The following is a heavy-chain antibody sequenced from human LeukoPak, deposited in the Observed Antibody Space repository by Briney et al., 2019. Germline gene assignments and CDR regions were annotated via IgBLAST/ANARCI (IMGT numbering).Heavy chain of an antibody. V-gene: IGHV4-34*01. CDR1: GGSFSGYY. J-gene: IGHJ5*02. CDR2: INHSGST. CDR3: ARASIVVVVAATTGRGWFDP. D-gene: IGHD2-15*01. Sequence: TSETLSLTCAVYGGSFSGYYWSWIRQPPGKGLEWIGEINHSGSTNYNPSLKSRVTISVDTSKNQFSLKLSSVTAADTAVYYCARASIVVVVAATTGRGWFDPWGQGTLVTVSS.